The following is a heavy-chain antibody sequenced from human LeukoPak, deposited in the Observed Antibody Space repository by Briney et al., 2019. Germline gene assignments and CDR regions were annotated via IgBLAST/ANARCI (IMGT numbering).Heavy chain of an antibody. J-gene: IGHJ4*02. Sequence: KASETLSLTCAVYGGSFSGYYWSWIRQPPGKGLEWIGEINHSGSANYNPSLKSRVTISVDTSKNQFSLKLSSVTAADTAVYYCARSGSGSSHYYFDYWGQGTLDTVSS. D-gene: IGHD3-22*01. CDR2: INHSGSA. CDR3: ARSGSGSSHYYFDY. V-gene: IGHV4-34*01. CDR1: GGSFSGYY.